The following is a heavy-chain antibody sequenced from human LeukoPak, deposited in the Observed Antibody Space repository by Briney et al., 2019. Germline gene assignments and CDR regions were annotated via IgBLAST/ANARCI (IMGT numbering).Heavy chain of an antibody. D-gene: IGHD5-12*01. CDR2: IYSGGST. CDR1: GFTVSSNY. CDR3: ASRSLRSYYYGMDV. Sequence: GGSLRLSCAASGFTVSSNYMSWVRQAPGKGLEWVSVIYSGGSTYYADSVKGRFTISRDNSKNTLYLQMNSLRAEDTAVYNCASRSLRSYYYGMDVWGQGTTVTVSS. J-gene: IGHJ6*02. V-gene: IGHV3-66*01.